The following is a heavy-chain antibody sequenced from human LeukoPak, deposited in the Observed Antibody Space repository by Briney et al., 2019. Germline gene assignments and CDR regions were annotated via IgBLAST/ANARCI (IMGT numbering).Heavy chain of an antibody. D-gene: IGHD3-22*01. V-gene: IGHV3-23*01. Sequence: GGSLRLSCVASGFSFSDYAMSWVRQAPARGPEWVSSIRGNGDTFYADSVKGRFTISRDNSKNTLYLQMNSLRAEDTAVYYCARDLDYDSSPGVDYWGQGTLVTVSS. CDR1: GFSFSDYA. CDR2: IRGNGDT. CDR3: ARDLDYDSSPGVDY. J-gene: IGHJ4*02.